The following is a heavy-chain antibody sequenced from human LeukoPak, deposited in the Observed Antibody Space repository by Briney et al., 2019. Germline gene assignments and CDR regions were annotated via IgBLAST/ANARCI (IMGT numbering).Heavy chain of an antibody. Sequence: PGGSLRLSCAASGFTFSSYGMHWVRQAPGKGLVWVVVIWYDGSNKYYADSVKGRFTISRDNSKNTLYLQMNSLRAEDTAVYYCARDSSQYYYYGMDVWGQGTTVTVSS. J-gene: IGHJ6*02. D-gene: IGHD6-13*01. CDR1: GFTFSSYG. CDR2: IWYDGSNK. V-gene: IGHV3-33*01. CDR3: ARDSSQYYYYGMDV.